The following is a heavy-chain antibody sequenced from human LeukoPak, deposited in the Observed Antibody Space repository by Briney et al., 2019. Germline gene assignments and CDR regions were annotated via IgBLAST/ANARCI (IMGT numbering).Heavy chain of an antibody. V-gene: IGHV3-21*01. CDR1: GFTFSTYI. Sequence: GGSLRLSCAASGFTFSTYIMNWVRQAPGKGLEWVSSITTSSTYIYYADSVKGRFTISRDNAENLLFLQMNSLRAEDTAVYYCARSPSGYWDLDYWGQGTLVTVSS. CDR3: ARSPSGYWDLDY. J-gene: IGHJ4*02. CDR2: ITTSSTYI. D-gene: IGHD6-13*01.